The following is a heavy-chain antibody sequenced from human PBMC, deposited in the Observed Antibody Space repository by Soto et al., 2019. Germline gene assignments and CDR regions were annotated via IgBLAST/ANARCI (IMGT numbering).Heavy chain of an antibody. CDR1: GYTFTGYY. V-gene: IGHV1-2*02. Sequence: QVQLVQSGAEVKKPGASVKVSCKASGYTFTGYYMHWVRQAPGQGLEWMGWINPNSGGTNYAQKFQGRVTMTRDTSISTAYMELSRLRSDDTAVYYCARDYDSGYPGEGFDPWGQGTLVTVSS. CDR2: INPNSGGT. CDR3: ARDYDSGYPGEGFDP. J-gene: IGHJ5*02. D-gene: IGHD5-12*01.